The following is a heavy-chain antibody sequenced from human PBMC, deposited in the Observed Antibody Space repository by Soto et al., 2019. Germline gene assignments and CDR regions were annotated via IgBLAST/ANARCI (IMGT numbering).Heavy chain of an antibody. CDR1: GGSFSGYY. V-gene: IGHV4-34*01. CDR2: INHSGST. J-gene: IGHJ5*02. CDR3: ASTLGPPEGCSSTSCYLVSNWFDP. Sequence: PSETLSLTCAVYGGSFSGYYWSWIRQPPGKGLEWIGEINHSGSTNYNPSLKSRVTISVDTSKNQFSLKLSSVTAADTAVYYCASTLGPPEGCSSTSCYLVSNWFDPWGQGTLVTVSS. D-gene: IGHD2-2*01.